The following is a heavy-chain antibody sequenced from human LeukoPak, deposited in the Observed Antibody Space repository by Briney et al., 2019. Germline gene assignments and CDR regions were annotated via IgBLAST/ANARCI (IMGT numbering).Heavy chain of an antibody. CDR1: GFTFSSYA. J-gene: IGHJ4*02. CDR3: AKDDHGGSGWRDYFDY. V-gene: IGHV3-23*01. CDR2: ISVSGGST. Sequence: GGSLRLSCAASGFTFSSYAMRWVGQAPGKGLGGVSDISVSGGSTYYADSVNGPFTISRDNSKHPLYLQINSLRAEDTAVYYCAKDDHGGSGWRDYFDYWGQGTLVTVSS. D-gene: IGHD6-19*01.